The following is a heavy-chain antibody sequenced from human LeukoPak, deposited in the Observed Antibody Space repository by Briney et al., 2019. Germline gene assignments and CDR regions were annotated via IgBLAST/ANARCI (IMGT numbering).Heavy chain of an antibody. Sequence: SVKVSCKASGGTFISYAISWVRQAPGQGLEWIGRIIPIFGTANYAQKFQGRVTITTDESTSTAYMELSSLRSEDTAVYYCARVPLSGYYDSSGYMSYWGQGTLVTVSS. D-gene: IGHD3-22*01. J-gene: IGHJ4*02. CDR1: GGTFISYA. CDR2: IIPIFGTA. V-gene: IGHV1-69*05. CDR3: ARVPLSGYYDSSGYMSY.